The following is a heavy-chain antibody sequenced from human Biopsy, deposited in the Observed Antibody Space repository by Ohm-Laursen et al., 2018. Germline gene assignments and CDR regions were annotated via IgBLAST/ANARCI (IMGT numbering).Heavy chain of an antibody. Sequence: ASVKVSCKGSGYAVNDYFLHWLRQAPGQGPEWMGWISPNSGGTNYAQKLQGRVTMTTDTSTSTVYLELRRPISDDTAVYYCARDIMNRIAGLVARSDVFDVWGQGTLVTVSS. CDR1: GYAVNDYF. J-gene: IGHJ3*01. D-gene: IGHD3-16*01. CDR3: ARDIMNRIAGLVARSDVFDV. V-gene: IGHV1-2*02. CDR2: ISPNSGGT.